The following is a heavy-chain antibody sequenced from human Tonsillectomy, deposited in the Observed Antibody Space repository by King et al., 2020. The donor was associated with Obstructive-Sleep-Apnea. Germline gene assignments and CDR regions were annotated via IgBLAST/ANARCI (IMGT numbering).Heavy chain of an antibody. V-gene: IGHV3-33*01. CDR1: GFTFNTYG. J-gene: IGHJ4*02. D-gene: IGHD5-18*01. CDR3: ARGSGYSYGYGFAH. Sequence: VQLVESGGGVVQPGRSLRLSCAASGFTFNTYGMHWVRQAPGKGLEWVAIIWYDGSNENYADSVMGRFTISRDNSRNTLYLQMNSLRGEDTAVYYCARGSGYSYGYGFAHWGLGTLVTVSS. CDR2: IWYDGSNE.